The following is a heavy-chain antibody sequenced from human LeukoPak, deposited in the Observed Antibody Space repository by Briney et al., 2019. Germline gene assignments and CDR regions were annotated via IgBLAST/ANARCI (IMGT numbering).Heavy chain of an antibody. D-gene: IGHD3-10*01. J-gene: IGHJ4*02. V-gene: IGHV3-30*02. CDR3: ARDYPEGERRIYYGSGSPVPHYFDY. CDR1: GFTFSSYG. Sequence: PGGSLRLSCAASGFTFSSYGMHWVRQAPGKGLEWVTIIRYDGSNKYYADSVKGRFTISRDNSKNTLYLQMNSLRAEDTAVYYCARDYPEGERRIYYGSGSPVPHYFDYWGQGTLVTVSS. CDR2: IRYDGSNK.